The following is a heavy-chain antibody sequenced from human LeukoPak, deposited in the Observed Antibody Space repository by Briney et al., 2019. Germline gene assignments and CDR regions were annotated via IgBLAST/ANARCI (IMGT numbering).Heavy chain of an antibody. J-gene: IGHJ6*02. Sequence: ASVKVSCKASGYTFTSYGISWVRQAPGQGLEWMGWISAYNGNTNYAQKLQGRVTMTTDTSTSTAYMELRSLRSDDTAVYYCAREGEGYCSGGSCYRYYYGMDVWGQGTTITVSS. V-gene: IGHV1-18*01. CDR1: GYTFTSYG. CDR3: AREGEGYCSGGSCYRYYYGMDV. D-gene: IGHD2-15*01. CDR2: ISAYNGNT.